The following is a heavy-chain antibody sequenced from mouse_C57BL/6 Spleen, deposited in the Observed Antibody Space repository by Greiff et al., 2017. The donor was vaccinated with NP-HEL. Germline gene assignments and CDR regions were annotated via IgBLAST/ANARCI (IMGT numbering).Heavy chain of an antibody. CDR1: GYTFTSYW. Sequence: QVQLKQPGAELVKPGASVKMSCKASGYTFTSYWITWVKQRPGQGLEWIGDIYPGSGSTNYNEKFKSKATLTVDTSSSTAYMQLSSLTSEDSAVYYCARDGYHYYAMDYWGQGTSVTVSS. V-gene: IGHV1-55*01. CDR3: ARDGYHYYAMDY. CDR2: IYPGSGST. D-gene: IGHD2-3*01. J-gene: IGHJ4*01.